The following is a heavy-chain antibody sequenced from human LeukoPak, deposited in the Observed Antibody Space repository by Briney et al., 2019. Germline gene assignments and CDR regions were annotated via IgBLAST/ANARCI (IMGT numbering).Heavy chain of an antibody. J-gene: IGHJ5*02. V-gene: IGHV1-69*13. CDR3: ARGRIVATILGGSNWFDP. D-gene: IGHD5-12*01. CDR2: IIPIFGTA. CDR1: RGTFSSYA. Sequence: SVKVSCKASRGTFSSYAISWVRQAPGQGLEWMGGIIPIFGTANYAQKFQGRVTITADESTSTAYMELRSLRSDDTAVYYCARGRIVATILGGSNWFDPWGQGTLVTVSS.